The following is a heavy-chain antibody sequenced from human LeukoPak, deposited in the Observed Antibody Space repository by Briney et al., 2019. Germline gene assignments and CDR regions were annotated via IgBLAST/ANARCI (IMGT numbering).Heavy chain of an antibody. CDR3: ARDQQLNPRLDY. CDR2: INWNGGST. D-gene: IGHD5-24*01. J-gene: IGHJ4*02. Sequence: GGSLRLSCAASGFTFDDYGLSWVRQAPGKGLEWVSTINWNGGSTGYADSVKGRFTISRDNAKNSLYLQMNSLRAEDTAVYYCARDQQLNPRLDYWGQGTLVTVSS. V-gene: IGHV3-20*04. CDR1: GFTFDDYG.